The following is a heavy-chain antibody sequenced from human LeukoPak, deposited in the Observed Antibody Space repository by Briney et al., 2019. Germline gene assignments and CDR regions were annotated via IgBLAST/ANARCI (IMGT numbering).Heavy chain of an antibody. J-gene: IGHJ6*02. CDR2: IYPGDSDT. CDR3: ARLRDGNYYYGMDV. D-gene: IGHD5-24*01. CDR1: RYSFTNYW. Sequence: GESLKISCKVSRYSFTNYWIAWVRQMPGKGLEWMGIIYPGDSDTRYSPSFQGQVTISADKSISTAYLQWRSLKASDTAMYYCARLRDGNYYYGMDVWGQGTTVTVSS. V-gene: IGHV5-51*01.